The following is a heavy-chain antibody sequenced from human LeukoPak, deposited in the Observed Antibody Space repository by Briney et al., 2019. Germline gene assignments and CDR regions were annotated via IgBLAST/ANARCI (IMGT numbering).Heavy chain of an antibody. CDR2: ICYSGSS. J-gene: IGHJ6*03. V-gene: IGHV4-59*01. CDR1: GGSISSNY. CDR3: ARYSYGFDYYYMDV. D-gene: IGHD5-18*01. Sequence: SETLSLTCTVSGGSISSNYWSWIRQPPGKGLEWIGYICYSGSSNYNPSLKSRVTISVDTSKNQFSLKLSSVTAADTAVYYCARYSYGFDYYYMDVWGKGTTVTVSS.